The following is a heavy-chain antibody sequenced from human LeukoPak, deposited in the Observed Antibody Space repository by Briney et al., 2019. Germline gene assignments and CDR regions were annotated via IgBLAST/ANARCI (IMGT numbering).Heavy chain of an antibody. Sequence: SETLSLTCAVYGGSFSGYYWSWIRQPPGKGLEWIGEINHSGSTNYNPSLKSRVTISVDTSKNQFSLKLSSVTAADTAVYYCARGDYGDYVDDYWGQGTLVTVSS. CDR1: GGSFSGYY. D-gene: IGHD4-17*01. J-gene: IGHJ4*02. CDR3: ARGDYGDYVDDY. CDR2: INHSGST. V-gene: IGHV4-34*01.